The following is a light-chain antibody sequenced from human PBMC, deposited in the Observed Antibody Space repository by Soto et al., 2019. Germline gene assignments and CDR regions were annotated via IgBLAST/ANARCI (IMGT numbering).Light chain of an antibody. CDR3: ETWDRFFWV. J-gene: IGLJ3*02. CDR2: LEGSGSY. CDR1: SGHSSYI. V-gene: IGLV4-60*02. Sequence: QSVLTQSSSASASLGSSVKLTCTLSSGHSSYIIAWHQQQPGKAPRYLMKLEGSGSYNKGSGVPDRFSGSSSGADRYLTISNLQFEDEADYYCETWDRFFWVFGGGTKLTVL.